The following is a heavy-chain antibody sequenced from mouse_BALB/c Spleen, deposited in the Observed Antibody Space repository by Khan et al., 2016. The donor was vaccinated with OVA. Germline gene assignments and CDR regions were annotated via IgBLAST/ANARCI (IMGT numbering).Heavy chain of an antibody. D-gene: IGHD2-14*01. Sequence: QIQLVQSGPELKKPGETVKISCKASGYTFTNNGMNWVKQNPGKGLKWMGWINTYTGEPTYVDDFKGRFAFSLETSANTAYLQINNLKNEDTATYFCARVRYAGTMDYWGQGTSVTVSS. CDR2: INTYTGEP. CDR1: GYTFTNNG. J-gene: IGHJ4*01. V-gene: IGHV9-3-1*01. CDR3: ARVRYAGTMDY.